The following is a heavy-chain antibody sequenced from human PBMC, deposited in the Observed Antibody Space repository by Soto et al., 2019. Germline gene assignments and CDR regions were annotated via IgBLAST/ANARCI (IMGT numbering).Heavy chain of an antibody. CDR1: GFTFRSYA. CDR3: AKGGYTSYYDY. J-gene: IGHJ4*02. Sequence: GGSLRLSCAASGFTFRSYAMSWVRQAPGKGLEWVSSISGSAASTYYADSVKGRITISRDNSKNTVYLQMNTLAADDTAVYFCAKGGYTSYYDYWGQGILVTVSS. D-gene: IGHD5-18*01. V-gene: IGHV3-23*01. CDR2: ISGSAAST.